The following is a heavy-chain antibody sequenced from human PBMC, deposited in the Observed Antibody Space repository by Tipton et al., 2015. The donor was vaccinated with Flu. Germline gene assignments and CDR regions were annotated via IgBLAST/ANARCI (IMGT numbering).Heavy chain of an antibody. V-gene: IGHV3-11*01. CDR1: GFAFSEHY. CDR2: VSSSGDSK. D-gene: IGHD4-17*01. J-gene: IGHJ6*02. CDR3: ARAGYGDSSNGMDV. Sequence: GSLRLPCAAPGFAFSEHYMNWIGQAPGKGLEWLSYVSSSGDSKFYADSVRGRFIISRDKAKNSIFLQLDSLRAEDTAIYYCARAGYGDSSNGMDVWGQGTTVTVSS.